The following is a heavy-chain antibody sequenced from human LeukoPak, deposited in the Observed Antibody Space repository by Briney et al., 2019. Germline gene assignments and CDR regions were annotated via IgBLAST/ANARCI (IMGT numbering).Heavy chain of an antibody. CDR2: IYYSGST. J-gene: IGHJ6*03. CDR3: ASGQGSSWYPPGYYYYYMEV. Sequence: SETLSLTCTVSGGSISSSSYYWGWIRQPPGKGLEWIGCIYYSGSTYKNPSLKTRATLSVDTSKNRFSLKLSSVTAADTAVYYCASGQGSSWYPPGYYYYYMEVWGKGTTVTISS. CDR1: GGSISSSSYY. V-gene: IGHV4-39*01. D-gene: IGHD6-13*01.